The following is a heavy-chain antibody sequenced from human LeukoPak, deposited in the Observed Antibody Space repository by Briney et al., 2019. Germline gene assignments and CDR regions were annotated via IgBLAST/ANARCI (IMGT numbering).Heavy chain of an antibody. CDR2: IKTDGSRT. D-gene: IGHD1-26*01. V-gene: IGHV3-74*01. CDR3: ARDRREGPGWELLGT. CDR1: GFTFSNYW. J-gene: IGHJ5*02. Sequence: GGSLRLSCVASGFTFSNYWMHWVRHAPGKGLVWVSRIKTDGSRTNYADSVKGRFTISRDNAKNTVYLEMNSLRSEDTAVYYCARDRREGPGWELLGTWGQGTLVTVSS.